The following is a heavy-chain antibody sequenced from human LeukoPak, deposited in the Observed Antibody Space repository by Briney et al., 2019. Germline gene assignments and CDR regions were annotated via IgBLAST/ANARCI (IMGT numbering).Heavy chain of an antibody. CDR1: GFTFSSYW. CDR2: ISWNSGSI. V-gene: IGHV3-9*01. J-gene: IGHJ4*02. Sequence: PGGSLRLSCAASGFTFSSYWMSWVRQAPGKGLEWVSGISWNSGSIGYADSVKGRFTISRDNAKNSLYLQMNSLRAEDTALYYCAKDDSYGSKFDYWGQGTLVTVSS. CDR3: AKDDSYGSKFDY. D-gene: IGHD5-18*01.